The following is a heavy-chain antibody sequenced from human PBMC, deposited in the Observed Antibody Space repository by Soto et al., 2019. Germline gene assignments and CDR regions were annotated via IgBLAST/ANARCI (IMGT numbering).Heavy chain of an antibody. CDR2: IIPIFGTA. D-gene: IGHD5-18*01. Sequence: SVKVSCKASGGTFSSYAISWVRQAPGQGLEWMGGIIPIFGTANYAQKFQGRVTITADESTSTAYMELSSLRSEDTAVYYCARGLNGYLHYFDYWAQGTPVTVSS. V-gene: IGHV1-69*13. CDR1: GGTFSSYA. CDR3: ARGLNGYLHYFDY. J-gene: IGHJ4*02.